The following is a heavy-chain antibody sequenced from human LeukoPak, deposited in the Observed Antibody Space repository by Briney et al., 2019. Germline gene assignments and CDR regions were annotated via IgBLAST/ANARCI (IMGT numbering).Heavy chain of an antibody. Sequence: PGRSLRLSCAASGFSISSNHMNWVRQAPGKGLEWVSLIHSGGSTYYADSVKGRFTISRDNSRNPLDLQMNTLIATKTPVNNFAVGIAQAGILGFFDYWGQGTLVTVSS. J-gene: IGHJ4*02. D-gene: IGHD6-13*01. CDR1: GFSISSNH. CDR3: AVGIAQAGILGFFDY. CDR2: IHSGGST. V-gene: IGHV3-53*01.